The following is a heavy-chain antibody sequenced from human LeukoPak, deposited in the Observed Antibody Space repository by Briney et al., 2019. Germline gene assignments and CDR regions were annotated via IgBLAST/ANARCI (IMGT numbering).Heavy chain of an antibody. CDR1: GFTFSRYW. V-gene: IGHV3-74*01. CDR2: ISADGTQT. CDR3: VSAYDFNRNFDF. J-gene: IGHJ4*02. D-gene: IGHD3-3*01. Sequence: PGGSLRLSCAAPGFTFSRYWMHWVRRAPGKGLVWVSRISADGTQTNYADSVKGRFAISRDNAKNTLHLQMNSLRADDTAVYYCVSAYDFNRNFDFWGQGTLVSVSS.